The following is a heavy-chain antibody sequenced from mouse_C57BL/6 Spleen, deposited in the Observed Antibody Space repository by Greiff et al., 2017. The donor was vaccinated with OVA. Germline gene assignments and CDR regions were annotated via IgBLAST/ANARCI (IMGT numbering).Heavy chain of an antibody. J-gene: IGHJ2*01. D-gene: IGHD3-2*02. CDR3: ARSETAQALDY. V-gene: IGHV1-82*01. CDR2: IYPGDGDT. Sequence: VQRVESGPELVKPGASVKISCKASGYAFSSSWMNWVKQRPGKGLEWIGRIYPGDGDTNYNGKFKGKATLTADKSSSTAYMQLSSLTSEDSAVYFCARSETAQALDYWGQGTTLTVSS. CDR1: GYAFSSSW.